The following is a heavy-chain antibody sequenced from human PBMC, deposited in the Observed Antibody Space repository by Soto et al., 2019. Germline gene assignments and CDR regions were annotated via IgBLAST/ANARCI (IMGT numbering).Heavy chain of an antibody. V-gene: IGHV3-7*03. CDR1: AFTFTNYW. CDR3: ARVLRITGTTAFDP. J-gene: IGHJ5*02. CDR2: IKQDGSEK. D-gene: IGHD1-7*01. Sequence: PGGSLRLSCAASAFTFTNYWMTWVRQAPGKGLEWVANIKQDGSEKYYVDSVKGRFTISRGNAKNSLLLLMNSLRAEDTAVYYCARVLRITGTTAFDPWGQGTLVTVSS.